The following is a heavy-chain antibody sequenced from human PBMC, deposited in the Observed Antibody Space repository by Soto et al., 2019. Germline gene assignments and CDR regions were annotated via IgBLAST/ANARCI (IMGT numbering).Heavy chain of an antibody. D-gene: IGHD5-12*01. J-gene: IGHJ4*02. Sequence: SETLSLTCTVSGGSISSYYWSWIRQPPGKGLEWIGYIYYSGSTYYNPSLKSRVTISVDTSKNQFSLKLSSVTAADTAVYYCARGSGYDPGGFDYWGQGTLVTVSS. CDR1: GGSISSYY. CDR2: IYYSGST. CDR3: ARGSGYDPGGFDY. V-gene: IGHV4-59*08.